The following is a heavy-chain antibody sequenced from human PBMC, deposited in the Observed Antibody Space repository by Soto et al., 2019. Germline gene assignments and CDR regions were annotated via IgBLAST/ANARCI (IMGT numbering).Heavy chain of an antibody. D-gene: IGHD2-8*01. CDR3: ARGPIGGYCTNGVCPLDYYGMDV. Sequence: QVQLVQSGAEVKKPGSSVKVSCKASGGTFSSYAISWVRQAPGQGLEWMGGIIPIFGTANYAQKFQGRVTITADEATSTAYMELSSLSSEDTAVYYCARGPIGGYCTNGVCPLDYYGMDVWGQGTTVTVSS. CDR2: IIPIFGTA. CDR1: GGTFSSYA. V-gene: IGHV1-69*12. J-gene: IGHJ6*02.